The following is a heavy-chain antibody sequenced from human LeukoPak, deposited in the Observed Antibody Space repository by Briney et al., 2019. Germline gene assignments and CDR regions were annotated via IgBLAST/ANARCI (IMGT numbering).Heavy chain of an antibody. J-gene: IGHJ4*02. CDR1: GGSISSYY. V-gene: IGHV4-59*08. Sequence: PSETLSLTCTVSGGSISSYYWSWIRQPPGKGLEWIGYIYYSGSTNYNPSLKSRVTISVDTSKNQFSLKLSSVTAADTAVYYCARFSTTVVNPYFDYWGQGTLVTVSS. D-gene: IGHD4-23*01. CDR2: IYYSGST. CDR3: ARFSTTVVNPYFDY.